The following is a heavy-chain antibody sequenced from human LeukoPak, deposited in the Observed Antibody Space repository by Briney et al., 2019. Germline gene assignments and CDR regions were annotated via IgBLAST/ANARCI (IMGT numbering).Heavy chain of an antibody. J-gene: IGHJ4*02. CDR2: INHSGST. Sequence: KPSETLSLTCAVYGGSFSGHYWSWIRQPPGKGLEWIGEINHSGSTNYNPSLKSRVTISVDTSKNQFSLKLSSVTAADTAVYYCAMRTGYSSSWSYLNFDYWGQGTLVTVSS. V-gene: IGHV4-34*01. CDR3: AMRTGYSSSWSYLNFDY. D-gene: IGHD6-13*01. CDR1: GGSFSGHY.